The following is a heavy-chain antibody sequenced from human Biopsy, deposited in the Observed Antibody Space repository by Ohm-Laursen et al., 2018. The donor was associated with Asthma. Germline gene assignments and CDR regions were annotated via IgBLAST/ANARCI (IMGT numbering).Heavy chain of an antibody. J-gene: IGHJ5*02. CDR1: GSSLTKIS. V-gene: IGHV1-24*01. CDR2: FDAEDGET. Sequence: ASVKVSCKVSGSSLTKISMHWVRQAPGKGLEWLGGFDAEDGETIYAQGFEGRVTMMEESFTNTAYLELRSLRSEDTAVYYCANSVSFAVWDWFDPWGRGTLVTVSS. D-gene: IGHD3-16*01. CDR3: ANSVSFAVWDWFDP.